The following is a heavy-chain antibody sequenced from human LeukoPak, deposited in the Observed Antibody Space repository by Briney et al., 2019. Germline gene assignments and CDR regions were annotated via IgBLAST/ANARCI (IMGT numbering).Heavy chain of an antibody. Sequence: GASVKVSCKASGYTFTSYYMHWVRQAPGQGLEWMGIINPSGGSTSYAQKFQGRVTMTRDTSTSTVYMELSSLRSEDTAVYYCARAHVDTAMATGRFDYWGQGTLVTASS. D-gene: IGHD5-18*01. CDR2: INPSGGST. CDR3: ARAHVDTAMATGRFDY. J-gene: IGHJ4*02. CDR1: GYTFTSYY. V-gene: IGHV1-46*01.